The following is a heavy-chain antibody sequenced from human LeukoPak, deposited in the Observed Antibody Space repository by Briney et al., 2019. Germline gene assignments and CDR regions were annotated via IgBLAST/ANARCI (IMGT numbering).Heavy chain of an antibody. V-gene: IGHV1-69*06. Sequence: GASVKVSCKASGGTFSSYAISWVRQAPGQGLEWMGGIIPIFGTANYAQKFQGRVTMTEDTSTDTAYMELSSLRSEDTAVYYCATGPSLFDYWGQGTLATVSS. CDR3: ATGPSLFDY. CDR2: IIPIFGTA. J-gene: IGHJ4*02. CDR1: GGTFSSYA.